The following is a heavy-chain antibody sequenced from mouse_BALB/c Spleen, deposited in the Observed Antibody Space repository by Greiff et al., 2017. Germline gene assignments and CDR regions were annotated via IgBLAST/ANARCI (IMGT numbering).Heavy chain of an antibody. V-gene: IGHV1-9*01. CDR1: GYTFSSYW. J-gene: IGHJ4*01. CDR2: ILPGSGST. CDR3: ARRGVRRNYAMDY. D-gene: IGHD2-14*01. Sequence: VQLQQSGAELMKPGASVKISCKATGYTFSSYWIEWVKQRPGHGLEWIGEILPGSGSTNYNEKFKGKATFTADTSSNTAYMQLSSLTSEDSAVYYCARRGVRRNYAMDYWGQGTSVTVSS.